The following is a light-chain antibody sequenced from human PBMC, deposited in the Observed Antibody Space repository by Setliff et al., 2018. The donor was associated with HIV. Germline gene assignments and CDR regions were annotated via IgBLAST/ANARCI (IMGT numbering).Light chain of an antibody. CDR2: DVS. J-gene: IGLJ1*01. CDR1: SSDVGAYNY. Sequence: QSALTQPRSVSGSPGQSVTFSCTGSSSDVGAYNYVSWYQQHPGKAPKLIVYDVSKRPSGVPDRFSGSKSGDTASLTISGLQSEDEADYYCCSYAGTYTYIFGNGTKVTVL. V-gene: IGLV2-11*01. CDR3: CSYAGTYTYI.